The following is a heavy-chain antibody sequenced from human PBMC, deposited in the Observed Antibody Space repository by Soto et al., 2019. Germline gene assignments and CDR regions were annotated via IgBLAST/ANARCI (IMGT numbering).Heavy chain of an antibody. CDR3: GKGRGLSVSSSNS. CDR2: IIGSGTTT. Sequence: EVQVLESGGGLVQPGGSLRLSCAASGFTFSSYAMTWVRQAPGMGLEWVSGIIGSGTTTYYADSVRGRFTISRDNSKSTLFLQMDGMRVEDMDVDYWGKGRGLSVSSSNSWGQGTLVTVSS. CDR1: GFTFSSYA. D-gene: IGHD3-16*02. V-gene: IGHV3-23*01. J-gene: IGHJ4*02.